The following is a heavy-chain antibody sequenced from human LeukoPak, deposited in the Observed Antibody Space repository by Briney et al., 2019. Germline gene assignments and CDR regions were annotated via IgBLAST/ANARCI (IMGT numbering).Heavy chain of an antibody. V-gene: IGHV3-30*19. D-gene: IGHD1-26*01. CDR3: ARASGSYSNYDY. Sequence: PGGSLRLSCAASGLTFSGFGMHWVRQAPGKGLEWVGVITFDGNNKYFADSVRGRFTISRGNSKKTLYLQMSSLTIADTAVHYCARASGSYSNYDYWGQGTLVTVSS. J-gene: IGHJ4*02. CDR2: ITFDGNNK. CDR1: GLTFSGFG.